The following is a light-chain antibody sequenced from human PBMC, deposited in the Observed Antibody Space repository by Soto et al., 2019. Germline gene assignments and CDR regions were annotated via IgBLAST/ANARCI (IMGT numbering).Light chain of an antibody. Sequence: EIVLTQSPGTLSLSPGERATLSCRASQSITNNYLAWYQQKPGQAPRLLIHLASNRAAGIPDRFSGSGSGADFTLNINRLEPEDFAVYHCQQYGSSPWTFGQGTKVDIK. J-gene: IGKJ1*01. CDR2: LAS. CDR1: QSITNNY. CDR3: QQYGSSPWT. V-gene: IGKV3-20*01.